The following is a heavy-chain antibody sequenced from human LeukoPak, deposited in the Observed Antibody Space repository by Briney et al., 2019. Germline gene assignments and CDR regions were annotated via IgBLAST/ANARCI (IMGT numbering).Heavy chain of an antibody. J-gene: IGHJ4*02. CDR2: IYYSEST. CDR1: GGSISSYH. CDR3: AREVGYCSGGSCYSSFYN. Sequence: SETLSLTCSVSGGSISSYHGSCMRRPPPKARVGGGYIYYSESTNYYTSLPKRVTISVDQSKNQVSLTQISATAADTAVYYCAREVGYCSGGSCYSSFYNWGQGTLVTVSS. D-gene: IGHD2-15*01. V-gene: IGHV4-59*13.